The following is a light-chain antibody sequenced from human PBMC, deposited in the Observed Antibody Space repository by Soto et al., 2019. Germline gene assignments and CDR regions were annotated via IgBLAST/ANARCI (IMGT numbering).Light chain of an antibody. CDR1: SSDIGAYNY. J-gene: IGLJ6*01. CDR2: EVN. CDR3: PSYGGRENLL. V-gene: IGLV2-8*01. Sequence: QSALTQPPSASGSPGQSVTISCTGTSSDIGAYNYVSWFQQHPGEAPKLIISEVNKRPSGVPDRFSGSKSGNTASLTVSGPRAEGGADTTCPSYGGRENLLFGGGPKVTVL.